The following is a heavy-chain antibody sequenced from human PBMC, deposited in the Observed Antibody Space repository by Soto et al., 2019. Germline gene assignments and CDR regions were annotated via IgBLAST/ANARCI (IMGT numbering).Heavy chain of an antibody. J-gene: IGHJ4*02. V-gene: IGHV3-23*01. Sequence: GGSLRLSCISSGFTFRTYTMNWVRQAPGKGLEWVSGIRGFSPYTFYAESVRGRFTISRDTSKNTLYLQMNSLRVEDTAVYYCARLPGGTAPRPAYWGQGTPVTVSS. CDR1: GFTFRTYT. CDR3: ARLPGGTAPRPAY. D-gene: IGHD6-6*01. CDR2: IRGFSPYT.